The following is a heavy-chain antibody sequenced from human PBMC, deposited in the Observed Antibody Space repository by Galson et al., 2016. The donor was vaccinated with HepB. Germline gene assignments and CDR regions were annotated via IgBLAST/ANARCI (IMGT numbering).Heavy chain of an antibody. J-gene: IGHJ4*02. CDR1: GFTFSDHY. CDR3: ARGYSSSSPSCDN. D-gene: IGHD6-6*01. V-gene: IGHV3-72*01. CDR2: IRNKANSYTT. Sequence: SLRLSCAASGFTFSDHYMDWVRQAPGQGLDWVARIRNKANSYTTLYAASVQGRFTISRDDSKNSLYLQMNGLKTEDTAVYYCARGYSSSSPSCDNWGQGTLVTVAS.